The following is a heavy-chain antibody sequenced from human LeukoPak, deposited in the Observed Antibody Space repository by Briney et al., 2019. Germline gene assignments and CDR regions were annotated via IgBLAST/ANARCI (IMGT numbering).Heavy chain of an antibody. V-gene: IGHV3-30*18. D-gene: IGHD6-19*01. CDR3: AKVRWDNSGWYYLDD. CDR1: GFGFKDYN. Sequence: GGSLRLSCAAPGFGFKDYNMHWARQAPGKGLEWVAVITYDGSNKYYTDSVKGRFTISRDNSKSTLYLQMNSLRAEDTAVYYCAKVRWDNSGWYYLDDWGQGTLVTVSS. J-gene: IGHJ4*02. CDR2: ITYDGSNK.